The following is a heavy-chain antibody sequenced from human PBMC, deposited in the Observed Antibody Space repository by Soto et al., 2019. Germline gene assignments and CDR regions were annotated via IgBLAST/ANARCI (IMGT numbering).Heavy chain of an antibody. CDR2: IHAGNGNT. D-gene: IGHD2-2*01. CDR1: GYTFTTYS. CDR3: ARAACSSTSCYNYYAYGMDV. J-gene: IGHJ6*02. Sequence: GASVKVSCKASGYTFTTYSMHWVRQAPGQRLGWMGWIHAGNGNTEHSQKFQGRVTITRDTSASTAYLELGSLRSEDTAVYYCARAACSSTSCYNYYAYGMDVWGQGTAVTVSS. V-gene: IGHV1-3*01.